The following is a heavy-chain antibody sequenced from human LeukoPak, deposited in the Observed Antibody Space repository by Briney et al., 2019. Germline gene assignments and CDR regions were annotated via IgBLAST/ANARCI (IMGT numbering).Heavy chain of an antibody. CDR2: INHSGST. Sequence: PSETLSLTCAVYGGSFSGYYWSWLRQPPGKGLEWIGEINHSGSTNYNPSLKSRVTISVDTSKNQFSLKLSSVTAVDTAVYYCARGTRTYYYDSRGYYYNAFDIWGQGTMVTVSS. CDR3: ARGTRTYYYDSRGYYYNAFDI. J-gene: IGHJ3*02. V-gene: IGHV4-34*01. CDR1: GGSFSGYY. D-gene: IGHD3-22*01.